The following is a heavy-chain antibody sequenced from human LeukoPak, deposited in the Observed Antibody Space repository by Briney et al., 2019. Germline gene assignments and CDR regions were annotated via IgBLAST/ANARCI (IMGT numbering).Heavy chain of an antibody. D-gene: IGHD3-3*01. CDR1: GGSFSGYY. CDR3: ARAYYDFWSGSQRRVYFDY. V-gene: IGHV4-34*01. Sequence: SETLSLTCAVYGGSFSGYYWSWIRQPPGKGLEWIGEINHSGSTNYNPSLKSRVTISVDTSKNQFSLKLNSVTAADTAVYYCARAYYDFWSGSQRRVYFDYWGQGTLVTVSS. CDR2: INHSGST. J-gene: IGHJ4*02.